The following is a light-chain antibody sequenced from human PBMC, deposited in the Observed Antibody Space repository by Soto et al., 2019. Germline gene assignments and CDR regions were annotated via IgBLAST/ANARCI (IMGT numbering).Light chain of an antibody. J-gene: IGKJ5*01. Sequence: ERVMTQSPATLSVSPGERATLSCRASESVRTNLDWYQQRPGQSPRLLIYGASTRASGVPARFSGSGSGTEFTLTISSLQSEDFAVYYCQQYNSWPPSITFGQGTRLEIK. CDR1: ESVRTN. CDR3: QQYNSWPPSIT. CDR2: GAS. V-gene: IGKV3-15*01.